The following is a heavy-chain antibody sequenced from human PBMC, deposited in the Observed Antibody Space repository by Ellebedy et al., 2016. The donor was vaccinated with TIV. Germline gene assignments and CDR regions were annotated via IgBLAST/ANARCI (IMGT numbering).Heavy chain of an antibody. D-gene: IGHD6-19*01. CDR3: ARVEQWLASDYYYGMDV. CDR1: GYNFVTYG. CDR2: INPNSGGT. J-gene: IGHJ6*02. Sequence: ASVKVSCKASGYNFVTYGISWVRQAPGQGLEWMGWINPNSGGTNYAQKFQGRVTMTRDTSISTAYMELSRLRSDDTAVYYCARVEQWLASDYYYGMDVWGQGTTVTVSS. V-gene: IGHV1-2*02.